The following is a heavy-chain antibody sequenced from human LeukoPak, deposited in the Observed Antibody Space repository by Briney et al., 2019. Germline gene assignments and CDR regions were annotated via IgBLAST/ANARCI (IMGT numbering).Heavy chain of an antibody. V-gene: IGHV4-4*07. Sequence: SSETLSLTCTVSGGSISSYCWSWIRQPAGKGLEWIGRIYTSGSTNYNPSLKSRVTMSVDTSKNQFSLKLSSVTAADTAVYYCARSNPRRLLPLYYYYYMDVWGKGTTVTVSS. D-gene: IGHD2-15*01. CDR1: GGSISSYC. CDR3: ARSNPRRLLPLYYYYYMDV. J-gene: IGHJ6*03. CDR2: IYTSGST.